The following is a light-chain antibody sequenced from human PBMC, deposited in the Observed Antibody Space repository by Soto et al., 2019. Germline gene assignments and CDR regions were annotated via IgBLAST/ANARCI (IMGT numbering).Light chain of an antibody. CDR3: QKYNNWPPIT. CDR1: QSVSSN. Sequence: EIVMTQSPATLSVSPGERATLSCRASQSVSSNLAWYQQKPGQAPRLLIYGASIRATGIPARFSGSGSGTEFTLTISSLQSEDFAVYYCQKYNNWPPITLGQGTRLEIK. V-gene: IGKV3D-15*01. J-gene: IGKJ5*01. CDR2: GAS.